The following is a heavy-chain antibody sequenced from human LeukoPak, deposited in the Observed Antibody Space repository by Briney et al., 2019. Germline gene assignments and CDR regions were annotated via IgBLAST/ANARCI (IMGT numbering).Heavy chain of an antibody. CDR2: ISSSSSYI. Sequence: GGSLRLSCAASGFTFSSYSMNWVRQAPGKGLEWVSSISSSSSYIYYADSVKGRFTISRDNAKNSLYLQMNSLRAEDTAVYYCARGIRYYYDSSGYYTNFDYWGQGTLVTVSS. J-gene: IGHJ4*02. V-gene: IGHV3-21*01. D-gene: IGHD3-22*01. CDR1: GFTFSSYS. CDR3: ARGIRYYYDSSGYYTNFDY.